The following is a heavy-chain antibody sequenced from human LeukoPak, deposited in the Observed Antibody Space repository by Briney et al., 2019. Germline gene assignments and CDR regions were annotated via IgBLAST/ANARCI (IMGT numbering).Heavy chain of an antibody. CDR1: GYTFTRYY. CDR2: IYPNSGGT. D-gene: IGHD2-2*01. J-gene: IGHJ6*02. CDR3: ARGKDIVVVPAAIDFYGMDV. V-gene: IGHV1-2*04. Sequence: ASVKVSCKASGYTFTRYYMHWVRQAPGQGLEWMGWIYPNSGGTNYAQKFQGWVTMTRDTSISTAYMELSRLRSDDTAVYYCARGKDIVVVPAAIDFYGMDVWGQGTTVTVSS.